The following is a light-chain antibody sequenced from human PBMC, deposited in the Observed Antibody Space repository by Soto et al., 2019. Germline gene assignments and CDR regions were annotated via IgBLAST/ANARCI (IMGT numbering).Light chain of an antibody. V-gene: IGKV3-20*01. CDR1: QSVTGTY. Sequence: EIVLTQSPGTLSLSPGERATLSCRASQSVTGTYLAWYQQKFGQAPRLLIYGASVRATGIPDRFSGSGSGTDFTLTVSRLEAEDFAVYYCQQYGSSSSITFGQGTRLEIK. CDR3: QQYGSSSSIT. J-gene: IGKJ5*01. CDR2: GAS.